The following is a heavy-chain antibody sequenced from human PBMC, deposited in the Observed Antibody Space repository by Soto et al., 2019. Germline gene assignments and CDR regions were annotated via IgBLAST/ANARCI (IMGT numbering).Heavy chain of an antibody. D-gene: IGHD2-2*03. CDR1: GDSIGTYN. J-gene: IGHJ6*02. V-gene: IGHV4-59*08. Sequence: SETLSLTCTVSGDSIGTYNWGWIRQPPGKRLEWIGYIYSNGGTSYNSALKSRVIISADTSTKQFSLRLSSVTAADTAVYYCARLNGYCVSTGCHGYYGMDVWGQGTTVSVS. CDR3: ARLNGYCVSTGCHGYYGMDV. CDR2: IYSNGGT.